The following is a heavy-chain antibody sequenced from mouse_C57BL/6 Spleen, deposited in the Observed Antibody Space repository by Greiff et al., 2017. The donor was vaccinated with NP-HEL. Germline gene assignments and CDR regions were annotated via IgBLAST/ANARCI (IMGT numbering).Heavy chain of an antibody. CDR1: GFTFSSYG. CDR2: ISSGGSYT. V-gene: IGHV5-6*01. Sequence: EVKLVESGGDLVKPGGSLKLSCAASGFTFSSYGMSWVRQTPDKRLEWVATISSGGSYTYYPDSVKGRFTISRDNAKNTLYLQMSSLKSEDTAMYYCARPFTTVVATRPPFAYWGQGTLVTVSA. D-gene: IGHD1-1*01. J-gene: IGHJ3*01. CDR3: ARPFTTVVATRPPFAY.